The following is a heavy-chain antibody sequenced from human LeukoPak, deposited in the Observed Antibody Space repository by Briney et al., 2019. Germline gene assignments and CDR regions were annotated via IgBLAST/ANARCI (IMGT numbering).Heavy chain of an antibody. Sequence: GGSLRLSCAASGFNFDSHAMTWVRQAPGKGLEWISAITGSGRYTYYKDSVKRRFTISRDNSKHTLFLQMSSLRAEDTAVYYCARGPLTSSNYYMDVWGRGTTVTVSS. CDR1: GFNFDSHA. CDR2: ITGSGRYT. J-gene: IGHJ6*03. V-gene: IGHV3-23*01. CDR3: ARGPLTSSNYYMDV. D-gene: IGHD4/OR15-4a*01.